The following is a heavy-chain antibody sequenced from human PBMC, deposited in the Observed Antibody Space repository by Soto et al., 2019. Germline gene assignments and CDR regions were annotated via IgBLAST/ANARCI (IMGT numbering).Heavy chain of an antibody. CDR1: GGSIRSGGYH. CDR2: IYHTGSA. CDR3: ARLRVNGGAFDL. Sequence: HVQLLESGPGLVKPSQTLSLTCTVSGGSIRSGGYHWTWIRQHPGKGLEWIGNIYHTGSAYYTPSLKSRVITSVDASKKQFPLKLSSVMAADTAVYYCARLRVNGGAFDLWGQGTMVTDSS. J-gene: IGHJ3*01. V-gene: IGHV4-31*03. D-gene: IGHD2-8*01.